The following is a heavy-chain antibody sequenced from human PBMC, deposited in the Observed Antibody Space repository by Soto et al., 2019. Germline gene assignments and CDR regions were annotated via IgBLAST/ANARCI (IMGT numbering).Heavy chain of an antibody. D-gene: IGHD3-22*01. Sequence: PGGSLRLSCAASGFTFDDYTMHWVRQAPGKGLEWVSLISWDGGSTYYADSVKGRFTISRDNSKNSLYLQMNSLRAEDTALYYCAKDWGSSGSEYYFDYWGQGTLVTAPQ. J-gene: IGHJ4*02. CDR2: ISWDGGST. CDR1: GFTFDDYT. V-gene: IGHV3-43*01. CDR3: AKDWGSSGSEYYFDY.